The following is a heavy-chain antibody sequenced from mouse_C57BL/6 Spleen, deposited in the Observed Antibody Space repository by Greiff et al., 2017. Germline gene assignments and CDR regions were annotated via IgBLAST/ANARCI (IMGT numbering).Heavy chain of an antibody. CDR1: GYTFTSYW. D-gene: IGHD2-2*01. J-gene: IGHJ2*01. Sequence: QVQLQQSGAELAKPGASVKLSCKASGYTFTSYWMHWVKQRPGQGLEWIGYINPSSGYTKYNQKFKDKATLTADKSYSTAYMQLSSLTYEDSAVYYCARGGYDFDYWGQGTTLTVSS. V-gene: IGHV1-7*01. CDR3: ARGGYDFDY. CDR2: INPSSGYT.